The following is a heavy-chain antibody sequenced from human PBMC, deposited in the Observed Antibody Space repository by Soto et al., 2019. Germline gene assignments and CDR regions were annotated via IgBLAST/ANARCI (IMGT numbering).Heavy chain of an antibody. CDR1: GGTFSSYA. V-gene: IGHV1-18*01. CDR2: ISAYNGNT. D-gene: IGHD3-22*01. J-gene: IGHJ4*02. CDR3: ARTHGVSYYYDSSGYYYYY. Sequence: ASVKVSCKASGGTFSSYAISWVRQAPGQGLEWMGWISAYNGNTNYAQKLQGRVTMTTDTSTSTAYMELRSLRSDDTAVYYCARTHGVSYYYDSSGYYYYYWGQGTLVTVSS.